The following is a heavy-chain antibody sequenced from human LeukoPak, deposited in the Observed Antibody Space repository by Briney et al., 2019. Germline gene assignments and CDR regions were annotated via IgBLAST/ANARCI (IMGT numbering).Heavy chain of an antibody. J-gene: IGHJ4*02. Sequence: NTGESLKISCKASGYSFTDYWIVWVRQMPGKGLEWMGAIYPGDSDTRYSPSLDSQVTILADKSVSTTYLQWSSLQASDTAMYYCARPSSLYGGTSEDYWGQGTLVTVSS. CDR3: ARPSSLYGGTSEDY. D-gene: IGHD4-23*01. V-gene: IGHV5-51*01. CDR2: IYPGDSDT. CDR1: GYSFTDYW.